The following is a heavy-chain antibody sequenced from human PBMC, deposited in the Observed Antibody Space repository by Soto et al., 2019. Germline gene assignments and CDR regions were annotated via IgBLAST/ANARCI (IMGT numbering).Heavy chain of an antibody. CDR2: IKQDGSEK. D-gene: IGHD2-15*01. CDR3: ARAGSRGFLYCSGGSCPNDAFDI. J-gene: IGHJ3*02. V-gene: IGHV3-7*01. Sequence: PGGSMIVSCAASGFTFSSYWMSWVSKATGKGLEWGANIKQDGSEKYKVDSGKGRFTISRDNAKNSLYLQMNSLRAEDTAVYYCARAGSRGFLYCSGGSCPNDAFDIWGQGIMVTVSS. CDR1: GFTFSSYW.